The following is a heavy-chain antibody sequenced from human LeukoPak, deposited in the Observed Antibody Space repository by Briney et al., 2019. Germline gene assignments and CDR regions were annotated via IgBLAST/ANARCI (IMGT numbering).Heavy chain of an antibody. D-gene: IGHD1-26*01. CDR2: VISILRTA. Sequence: ASVNVSCKASGGTLSTYTIHWVRRAPGQGLEWMGRVISILRTATYGQKFQGRVTITTDKSTSTTYMELTDLRLQDTAFYYCARSLGRGFDYXGQGSLVTVSS. J-gene: IGHJ4*02. V-gene: IGHV1-69*08. CDR3: ARSLGRGFDY. CDR1: GGTLSTYT.